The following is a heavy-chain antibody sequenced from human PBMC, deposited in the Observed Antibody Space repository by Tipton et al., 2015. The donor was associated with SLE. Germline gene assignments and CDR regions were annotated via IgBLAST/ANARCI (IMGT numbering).Heavy chain of an antibody. CDR3: AKDMRDFWSDYYGAISY. CDR1: GYTFTSYG. D-gene: IGHD3-3*01. CDR2: ISAYNGNT. V-gene: IGHV1-18*01. Sequence: QSGAEVKKPGASVKVSCKASGYTFTSYGISWVRQAPGQGLEWMGWISAYNGNTNYAQKLQGRVTMTTDTSTSTAYMELRSLRSDDTAAYYCAKDMRDFWSDYYGAISYWGQGTLVTVSS. J-gene: IGHJ4*02.